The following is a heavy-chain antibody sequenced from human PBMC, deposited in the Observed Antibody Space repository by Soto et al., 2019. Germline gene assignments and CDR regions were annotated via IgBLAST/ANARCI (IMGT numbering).Heavy chain of an antibody. CDR2: IYHSGST. CDR1: GGSISNSYW. D-gene: IGHD3-22*01. CDR3: ARSPDSSGYYPRRYYYGMDV. J-gene: IGHJ6*02. V-gene: IGHV4-4*02. Sequence: SETLSLTCAVSGGSISNSYWWTWVRQPPGKGLEWIAEIYHSGSTNYNPSLKSRLTISVDKSKNQFSLKLSSVTAADTAVYYCARSPDSSGYYPRRYYYGMDVSGQGTTVTVSS.